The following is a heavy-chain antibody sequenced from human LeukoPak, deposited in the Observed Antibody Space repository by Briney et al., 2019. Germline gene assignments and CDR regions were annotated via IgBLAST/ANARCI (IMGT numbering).Heavy chain of an antibody. V-gene: IGHV1-46*01. J-gene: IGHJ4*02. D-gene: IGHD5-12*01. CDR2: INPSGGST. Sequence: ASVTVSCKASGYTFTSYYMHWVRQAPGQGLEWMGIINPSGGSTSYAQKFQGRVTMTRDMSTSTVYMELSSLRSGDTAVYYCARVGRGYSGYDYWGQGTLVTVSS. CDR3: ARVGRGYSGYDY. CDR1: GYTFTSYY.